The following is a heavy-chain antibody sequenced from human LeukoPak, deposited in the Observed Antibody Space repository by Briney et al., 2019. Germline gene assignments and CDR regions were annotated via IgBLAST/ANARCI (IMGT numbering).Heavy chain of an antibody. CDR1: GGSISTYY. D-gene: IGHD6-13*01. Sequence: SETLSLTCTVSGGSISTYYWSWIRQPPGQGLEWIGYIYYSGSTDFNPSLESRVTISVDTSKNQLSLNLTSVTAADTAVYYCARTLYSSSLYYYGMDVWGQGTTVIVSS. CDR3: ARTLYSSSLYYYGMDV. J-gene: IGHJ6*02. CDR2: IYYSGST. V-gene: IGHV4-59*01.